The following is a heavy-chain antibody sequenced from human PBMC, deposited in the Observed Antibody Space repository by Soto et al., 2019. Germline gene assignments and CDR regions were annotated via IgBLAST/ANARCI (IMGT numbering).Heavy chain of an antibody. Sequence: EVQLVESGGGLVKPGGSLRLSCAASGFTFSNAWMSWVRQAPGKGLEWVGRIKSKTDGGTTDYAAPVKGRFTISRDDSTXTLYLQMNSLKTEDTAVYYCTTVGDYGSGYNWFDPWGQGTLVTVSS. CDR2: IKSKTDGGTT. D-gene: IGHD3-10*01. J-gene: IGHJ5*02. CDR1: GFTFSNAW. CDR3: TTVGDYGSGYNWFDP. V-gene: IGHV3-15*01.